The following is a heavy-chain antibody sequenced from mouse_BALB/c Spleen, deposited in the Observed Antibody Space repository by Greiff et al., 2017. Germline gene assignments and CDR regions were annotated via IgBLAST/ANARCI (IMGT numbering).Heavy chain of an antibody. CDR1: GYTFTDYW. CDR3: ERIGYYGMEE. V-gene: IGHV1-69*01. Sequence: QVQLQQPGAELVMPGASVKMSCKASGYTFTDYWMHWVKQRPGQGLEWIGAIDTSDSYTSYNQKFKGKATLTVDESSSTAYMQLSSLTSEDSAVYYSERIGYYGMEEGGEGTAVT. J-gene: IGHJ4*01. CDR2: IDTSDSYT.